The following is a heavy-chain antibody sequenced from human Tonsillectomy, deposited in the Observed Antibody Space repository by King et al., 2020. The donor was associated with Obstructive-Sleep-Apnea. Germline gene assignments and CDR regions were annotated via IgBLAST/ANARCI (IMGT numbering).Heavy chain of an antibody. CDR3: ARVTWRPYYYGMDV. V-gene: IGHV4-4*02. D-gene: IGHD5-24*01. CDR1: GGSISSTNW. Sequence: VQLQESGPGLVKPSGTLSLTCAVSGGSISSTNWGSWVRQPPGKGVRWIGEIHHSWRTNYNPSLKSRVTISVDKSKNQFSLKLTSVTAADTAVYYCARVTWRPYYYGMDVWSQGTPVTVSS. CDR2: IHHSWRT. J-gene: IGHJ6*02.